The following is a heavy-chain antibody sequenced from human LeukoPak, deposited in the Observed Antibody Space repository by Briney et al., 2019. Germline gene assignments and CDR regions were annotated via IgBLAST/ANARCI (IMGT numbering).Heavy chain of an antibody. J-gene: IGHJ1*01. CDR3: ARFGLIAAAGRHISAEYFQH. D-gene: IGHD6-13*01. Sequence: PGRSLRLSCAASGFTFSSYGMHWVRQAPGKGLEWVAVIWYDGSNKYYADSVKGRFTISRDNSKNTLYLQMNSLRAEDTAVYYCARFGLIAAAGRHISAEYFQHWGQGTLVTVSS. V-gene: IGHV3-33*01. CDR1: GFTFSSYG. CDR2: IWYDGSNK.